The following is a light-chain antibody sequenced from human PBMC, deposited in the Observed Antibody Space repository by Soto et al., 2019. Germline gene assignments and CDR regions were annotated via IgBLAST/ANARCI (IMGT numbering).Light chain of an antibody. V-gene: IGLV4-69*01. Sequence: QLVLTQAPSASASLGASVKLTCTLSSGHSSYAIAWHQQQPEKGPRYLMKLNSDGSHSKGDGIPDRFSGSSSGAERYLTISSLQSEDEADYYCQTWGTGIHYVFGTGTKLTV. CDR2: LNSDGSH. J-gene: IGLJ1*01. CDR1: SGHSSYA. CDR3: QTWGTGIHYV.